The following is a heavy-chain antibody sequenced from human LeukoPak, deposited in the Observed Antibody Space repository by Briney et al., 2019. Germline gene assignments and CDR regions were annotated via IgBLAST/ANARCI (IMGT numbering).Heavy chain of an antibody. CDR1: GGSISSYY. CDR3: ARSTGYSSGWYATYYYYYMDV. D-gene: IGHD6-19*01. J-gene: IGHJ6*03. V-gene: IGHV4-59*01. Sequence: SETLSLTCTVSGGSISSYYWSWIRQPPGKGLEWIGYIYYSGSTNYNPSLKSRVTISVDTPKNQFSLKLSSVTAADTAVYYCARSTGYSSGWYATYYYYYMDVWGKGTTVTVSS. CDR2: IYYSGST.